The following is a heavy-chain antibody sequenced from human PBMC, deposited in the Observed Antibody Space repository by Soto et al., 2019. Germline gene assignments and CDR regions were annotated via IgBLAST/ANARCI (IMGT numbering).Heavy chain of an antibody. D-gene: IGHD3-16*01. CDR3: AEPLGSHYYYYGLDF. Sequence: GESLKISCQASGYSFTGYWIGWVRQMPGQGLEWMGIIYPGHSYTRSSPSFQGQVTISAAKSISTPNLQWSSLKASAPAMFSCAEPLGSHYYYYGLDFWGQGTTVTVSS. CDR2: IYPGHSYT. V-gene: IGHV5-51*01. J-gene: IGHJ6*02. CDR1: GYSFTGYW.